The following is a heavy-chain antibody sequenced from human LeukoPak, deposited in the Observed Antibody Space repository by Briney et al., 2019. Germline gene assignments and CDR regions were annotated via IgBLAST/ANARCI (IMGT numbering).Heavy chain of an antibody. CDR2: IGGSNGIT. J-gene: IGHJ4*02. CDR1: RFTFNSYA. V-gene: IGHV3-23*01. D-gene: IGHD2/OR15-2a*01. CDR3: ARLLSDGY. Sequence: GGSLRLSCAASRFTFNSYAMSWVRQAPGKGLEWVSVIGGSNGITFYVGSVKGRFTISRDNSKDTLYLQMNSLRAEDTAVYYCARLLSDGYWGQGTLVTVSS.